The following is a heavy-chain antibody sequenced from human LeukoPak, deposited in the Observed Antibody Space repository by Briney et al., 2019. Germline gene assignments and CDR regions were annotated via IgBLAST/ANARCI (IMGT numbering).Heavy chain of an antibody. V-gene: IGHV1-18*01. CDR2: ISTYNPNT. J-gene: IGHJ4*02. D-gene: IGHD3-9*01. CDR3: ARSPARGYDILTNYNDY. CDR1: GYSFTAYV. Sequence: ASVKVSCKASGYSFTAYVISWVRQAPGQGLEWMGWISTYNPNTNYAQKFQGRVTMTTGTSTSTVYMELRSLRSDDTAVYYCARSPARGYDILTNYNDYWGQGTLVTVSS.